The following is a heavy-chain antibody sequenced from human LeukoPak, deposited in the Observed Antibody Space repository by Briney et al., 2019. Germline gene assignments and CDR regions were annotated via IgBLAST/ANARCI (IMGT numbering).Heavy chain of an antibody. CDR3: ARLGTSATYFEF. V-gene: IGHV5-51*01. CDR1: GYSFTSYW. Sequence: GASLRISCKGSGYSFTSYWISWVRQMPGKGLEWMAIIYPGDSDTRYSPSFQGQVTISADKSISTVYLQWSSLTASDTAMYYCARLGTSATYFEFWGQGTLVTVSS. CDR2: IYPGDSDT. D-gene: IGHD2-15*01. J-gene: IGHJ4*02.